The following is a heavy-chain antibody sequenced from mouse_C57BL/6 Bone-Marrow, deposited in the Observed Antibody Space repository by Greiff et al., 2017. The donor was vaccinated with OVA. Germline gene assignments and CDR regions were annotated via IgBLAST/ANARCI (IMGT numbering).Heavy chain of an antibody. V-gene: IGHV1-61*01. Sequence: QVQLQQPGAELVRPGSSVKLSCKASGYTFTSYWMAWVKQRPGQGLEWIGNIYPSDSETHYNQKFKDKATLTVDKSSSTAYMQLSSLTSEDSAVYYCARGDDYDAWFAYWGQGTLVTVSA. CDR3: ARGDDYDAWFAY. D-gene: IGHD2-4*01. J-gene: IGHJ3*01. CDR1: GYTFTSYW. CDR2: IYPSDSET.